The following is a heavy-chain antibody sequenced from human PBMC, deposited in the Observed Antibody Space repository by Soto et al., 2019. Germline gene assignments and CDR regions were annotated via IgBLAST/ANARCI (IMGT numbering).Heavy chain of an antibody. V-gene: IGHV4-59*08. J-gene: IGHJ4*02. CDR3: ARHYGDYVFGYFDY. D-gene: IGHD4-17*01. CDR2: IYYIGST. Sequence: SETLSLTCTVSGGSISSYYWSWIRQPPGKGLEWIGYIYYIGSTNYNPSLKSRVTISVDTSKNQFSLKLSSVTAADTAVYYCARHYGDYVFGYFDYWGQGTLVTVAS. CDR1: GGSISSYY.